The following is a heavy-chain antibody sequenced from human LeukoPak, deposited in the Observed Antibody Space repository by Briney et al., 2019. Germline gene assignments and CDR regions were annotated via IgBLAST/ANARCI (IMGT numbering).Heavy chain of an antibody. CDR1: EFSFSHYT. CDR3: AKEGEQWLVLDS. J-gene: IGHJ4*02. CDR2: ISWDGGTT. D-gene: IGHD6-19*01. Sequence: GGSLRLSCAASEFSFSHYTMHWVRQAPGKGLEWVSLISWDGGTTYYADSVKGRFTISRDNSKNSLYLQMNSLRTEDTALYYCAKEGEQWLVLDSWGQGTLVTVSS. V-gene: IGHV3-43*01.